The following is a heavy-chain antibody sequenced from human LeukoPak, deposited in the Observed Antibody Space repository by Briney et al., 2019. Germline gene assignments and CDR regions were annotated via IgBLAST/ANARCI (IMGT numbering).Heavy chain of an antibody. CDR3: ARGQSGYYDSSGYYGSRNYYYYYYMDV. Sequence: PSETLSLTCAVYGGSFSGYYWSWIRQPPGKGLEWIGEINHSGSTNYNPSLKSRVTISVDTSKTQFSLKLSSVTAADTAVYYCARGQSGYYDSSGYYGSRNYYYYYYMDVWGKGTTVTVSS. CDR1: GGSFSGYY. J-gene: IGHJ6*03. D-gene: IGHD3-22*01. CDR2: INHSGST. V-gene: IGHV4-34*01.